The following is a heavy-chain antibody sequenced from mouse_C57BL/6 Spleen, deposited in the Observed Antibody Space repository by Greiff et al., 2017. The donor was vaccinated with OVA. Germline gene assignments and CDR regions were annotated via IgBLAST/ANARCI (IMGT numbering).Heavy chain of an antibody. CDR3: ARERDGQRYFDV. Sequence: VQLQQSGAELVKPGASVKLSCTASGFNIKDYYMHWVKQRTEQGLEWIGRIDPEDGETKYAPKFPGKATITADTSSNTAYLQLSSLTSEDTAVYYCARERDGQRYFDVWGTGTTVTVSS. V-gene: IGHV14-2*01. CDR1: GFNIKDYY. D-gene: IGHD1-2*01. J-gene: IGHJ1*03. CDR2: IDPEDGET.